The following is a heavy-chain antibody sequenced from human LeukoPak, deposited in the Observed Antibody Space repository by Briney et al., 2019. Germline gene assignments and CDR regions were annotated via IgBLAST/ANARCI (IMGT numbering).Heavy chain of an antibody. D-gene: IGHD3-10*01. Sequence: SETLSLTCAVSGGSISGGDYSWNWIRQPPGKGLEWIGYIYHTGHTFYNPSLKSRVTMSVDRSNNQFSLRLTSVTAADTAVDYCARGFFLRENPGSWFDPWGQGTLVTVSP. CDR3: ARGFFLRENPGSWFDP. J-gene: IGHJ5*02. V-gene: IGHV4-30-2*01. CDR2: IYHTGHT. CDR1: GGSISGGDYS.